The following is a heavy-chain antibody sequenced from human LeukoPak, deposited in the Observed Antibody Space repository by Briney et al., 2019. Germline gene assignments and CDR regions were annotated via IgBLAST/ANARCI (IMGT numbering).Heavy chain of an antibody. CDR3: ARVGSYYDILTGYYMAGYFDY. V-gene: IGHV3-48*03. CDR1: GFTFSSYE. CDR2: ISSSGSTI. J-gene: IGHJ4*02. D-gene: IGHD3-9*01. Sequence: QPGGSLRLSCAASGFTFSSYEMNWVRQAPGKGLEWVSYISSSGSTIYYADSVKGRFTISRDNAKNSLYLQMNSLRAEDTAVYYCARVGSYYDILTGYYMAGYFDYWGQGTLVTVSS.